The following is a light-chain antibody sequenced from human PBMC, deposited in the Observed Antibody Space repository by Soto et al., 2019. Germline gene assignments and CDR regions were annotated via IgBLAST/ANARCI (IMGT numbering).Light chain of an antibody. CDR3: MQGTHWPWT. J-gene: IGKJ1*01. CDR1: QGLVYSDGSVF. CDR2: WVS. Sequence: DVVMTQSPLSLPVTLGQPASISCRSSQGLVYSDGSVFLNWFYQRPGQSPRRLIYWVSNRDSGVPDRFSASGSGTDFTLKISRVEAEDVGVYYCMQGTHWPWTFGQGTKVEIK. V-gene: IGKV2-30*01.